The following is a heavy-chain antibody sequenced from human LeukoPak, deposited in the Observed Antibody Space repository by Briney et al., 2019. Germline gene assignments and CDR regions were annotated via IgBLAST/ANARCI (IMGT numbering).Heavy chain of an antibody. CDR3: AKEGAVLRYFDWTD. V-gene: IGHV3-23*01. Sequence: GGSLRLSCAASGFTFSSYAMSWVRQAPGKGLEWVSAISGSGGSTYYADSVKGRFTISRDNSKNTLYLQMNRLRAEDTAVYYCAKEGAVLRYFDWTDSGQGTLVTVYS. J-gene: IGHJ4*02. D-gene: IGHD3-9*01. CDR1: GFTFSSYA. CDR2: ISGSGGST.